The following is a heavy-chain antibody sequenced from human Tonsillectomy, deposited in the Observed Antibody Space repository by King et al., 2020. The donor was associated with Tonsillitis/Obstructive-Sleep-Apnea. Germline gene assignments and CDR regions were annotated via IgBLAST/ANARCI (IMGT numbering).Heavy chain of an antibody. CDR3: ATPEQSGSAFDY. D-gene: IGHD3-3*01. CDR1: GGTFSSYA. J-gene: IGHJ4*02. CDR2: IIPIFGTA. V-gene: IGHV1-69*01. Sequence: VQLVESGAEVKKPGSSVKVSCKASGGTFSSYAISWVRQAPGQGLEWMGGIIPIFGTAYYAQKFQGRVTITADESTSTAYMERSSLRSEDTAVYYCATPEQSGSAFDYWGQGTLVTVSS.